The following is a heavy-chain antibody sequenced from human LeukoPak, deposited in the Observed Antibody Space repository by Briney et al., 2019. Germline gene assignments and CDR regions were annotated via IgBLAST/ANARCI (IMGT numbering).Heavy chain of an antibody. V-gene: IGHV1-2*02. CDR3: AKDRDPYYYGSGSYWRWFDP. CDR2: INPDSGVA. Sequence: GASVKVSCKTSGYIFTNYQMHWVRQAPGQGLEWMGWINPDSGVAHYAQNFQGRITMTRDTSISTAYMELSRLRSDDTAVYYCAKDRDPYYYGSGSYWRWFDPWGQGTLVTVSS. D-gene: IGHD3-10*01. J-gene: IGHJ5*02. CDR1: GYIFTNYQ.